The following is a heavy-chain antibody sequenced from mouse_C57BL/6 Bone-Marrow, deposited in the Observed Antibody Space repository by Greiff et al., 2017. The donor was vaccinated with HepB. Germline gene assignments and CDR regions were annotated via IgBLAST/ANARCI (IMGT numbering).Heavy chain of an antibody. CDR3: TTLYDYAAWFAY. D-gene: IGHD2-4*01. Sequence: DVKLVESGAELVRPGASVKLSCTASGFNIKDDYMHWVKQRPEQGLEWIGWIDPENGDTEYASKFQGKATITADTSSNTAYLQLSSLTSEDTAVYYCTTLYDYAAWFAYWGQGTLVTVSA. CDR2: IDPENGDT. J-gene: IGHJ3*01. CDR1: GFNIKDDY. V-gene: IGHV14-4*01.